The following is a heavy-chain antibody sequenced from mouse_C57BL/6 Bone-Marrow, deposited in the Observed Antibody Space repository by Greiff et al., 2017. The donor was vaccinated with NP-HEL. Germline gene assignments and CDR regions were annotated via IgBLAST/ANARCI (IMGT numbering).Heavy chain of an antibody. CDR1: GFSLRTSGMG. V-gene: IGHV8-12*01. Sequence: QVTLKVSGPGILQSSQTLSLTCSFSGFSLRTSGMGVSWIRQPSGKSLEWLAHIYWDDDKRYNPSLTSRLTISKDTSRNPVFLKITRVDTAETATYYCARRANYGNIYAMDYWGQGTSVTVSS. J-gene: IGHJ4*01. CDR2: IYWDDDK. CDR3: ARRANYGNIYAMDY. D-gene: IGHD2-1*01.